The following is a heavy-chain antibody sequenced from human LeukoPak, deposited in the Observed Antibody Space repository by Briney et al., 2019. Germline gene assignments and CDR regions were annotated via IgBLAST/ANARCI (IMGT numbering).Heavy chain of an antibody. CDR1: GFTFSSYA. D-gene: IGHD5-12*01. V-gene: IGHV3-30-3*01. Sequence: PGGSLRLSCAASGFTFSSYAMSWVRQAPGKGLEWVAVISYDGSNKYYADSVKGRFTISRDNSKNTLYLQMNSLRAEDTAVYCCARDFEGSGYLVYYYYGMDVWGQGTTVTVSS. CDR2: ISYDGSNK. CDR3: ARDFEGSGYLVYYYYGMDV. J-gene: IGHJ6*02.